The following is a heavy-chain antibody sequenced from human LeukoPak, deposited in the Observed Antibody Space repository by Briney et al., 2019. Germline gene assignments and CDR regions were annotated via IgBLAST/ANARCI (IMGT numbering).Heavy chain of an antibody. D-gene: IGHD3-22*01. CDR2: IKSKTDGGTT. V-gene: IGHV3-15*07. CDR3: STTYYCDSSEGY. CDR1: GFTFSNAW. Sequence: PGGSLRLSCAASGFTFSNAWMNWVRQAPGKGLEWVGRIKSKTDGGTTDYAAPVKGRFTISRDDSKNTLYLQMNSLKTEETAVYYCSTTYYCDSSEGYWGQGTLVTVSS. J-gene: IGHJ4*02.